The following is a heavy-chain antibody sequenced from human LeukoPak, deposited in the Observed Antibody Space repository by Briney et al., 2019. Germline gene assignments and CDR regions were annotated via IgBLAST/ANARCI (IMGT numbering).Heavy chain of an antibody. CDR2: INHSGST. Sequence: PSETLSLTCAVYGGSFSGYYWSWIRQPPGKGLEWIGEINHSGSTNYNPSLKSRVTISVDTSKNQFSLKLSSVTAADTAVYYCARGPGPYSSGWYFDYWGQGTLVTVSS. CDR3: ARGPGPYSSGWYFDY. D-gene: IGHD6-19*01. J-gene: IGHJ4*02. CDR1: GGSFSGYY. V-gene: IGHV4-34*01.